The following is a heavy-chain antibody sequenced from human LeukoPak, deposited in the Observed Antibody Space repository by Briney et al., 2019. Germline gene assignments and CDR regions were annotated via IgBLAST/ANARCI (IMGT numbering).Heavy chain of an antibody. CDR3: ARGAPLTTVVTRGKYMDV. CDR1: GGSISSYF. CDR2: IFYNGST. J-gene: IGHJ6*03. V-gene: IGHV4-59*01. Sequence: PSETLSLTCTVSGGSISSYFWSWIRQLPGKGLECIGYIFYNGSTNYNPSLKSRVTISVDTSKNQFSLKLSSVTAADTAVYYCARGAPLTTVVTRGKYMDVWGKGTTVTVSS. D-gene: IGHD4-23*01.